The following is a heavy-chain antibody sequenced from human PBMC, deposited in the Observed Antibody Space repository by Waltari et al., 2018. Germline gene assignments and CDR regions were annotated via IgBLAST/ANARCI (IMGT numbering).Heavy chain of an antibody. CDR1: GGSLRSSSYY. V-gene: IGHV4-39*01. Sequence: QLQLQESGPGLVKPSETLSLTCTVSGGSLRSSSYYWGWIRQPPGKGLEWIGSIYYSGSTYYNPSLKSRVTISVDTSKNQFSLKLSSVTAADTAVYYCAVDTAMADYWGQGTLVTVSS. CDR3: AVDTAMADY. CDR2: IYYSGST. D-gene: IGHD5-18*01. J-gene: IGHJ4*02.